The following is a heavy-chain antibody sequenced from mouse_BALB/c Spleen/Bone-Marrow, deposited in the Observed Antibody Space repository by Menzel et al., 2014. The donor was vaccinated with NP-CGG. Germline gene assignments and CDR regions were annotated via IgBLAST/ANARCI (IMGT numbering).Heavy chain of an antibody. J-gene: IGHJ3*01. CDR1: GYSITSGYY. V-gene: IGHV3-6*02. D-gene: IGHD2-14*01. Sequence: ESGPGLVKPSQSLSLTCSVAGYSITSGYYWNWIRQFPGNKPEWMGYISYDGSNNYNPSLKNRISITRDTSKNQFFLKLNSVTTEDTATYYCAGYDEAWFAYWGQGTLVTVSA. CDR2: ISYDGSN. CDR3: AGYDEAWFAY.